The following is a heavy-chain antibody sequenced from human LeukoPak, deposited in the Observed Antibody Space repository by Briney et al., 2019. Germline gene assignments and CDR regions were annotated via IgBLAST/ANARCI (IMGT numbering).Heavy chain of an antibody. J-gene: IGHJ1*01. V-gene: IGHV3-21*04. CDR1: GFNFDSYT. Sequence: TSGGSLRLSCAASGFNFDSYTMTWVRQAPGKGLEWVSSMSSGSSHIYYADSMKGRFTISRDNAKNSLYLQMNSLRAEDTAVYYCAREVDTYYYDSSGSIRARRGYFQHWGQGTLVTVSS. CDR2: MSSGSSHI. CDR3: AREVDTYYYDSSGSIRARRGYFQH. D-gene: IGHD3-22*01.